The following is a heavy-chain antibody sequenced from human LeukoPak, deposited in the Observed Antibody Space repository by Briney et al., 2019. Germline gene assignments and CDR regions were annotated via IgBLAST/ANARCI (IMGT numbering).Heavy chain of an antibody. CDR1: GFTFSHYG. Sequence: PGGSLRLSCVGSGFTFSHYGIYWVRQAPGKGLEWVAFIRYDGSNKYYADSVKGRFTISRDNSKNTLYLQMNSLRAEDTAVYYCAKDAKYYDILTGYTDYFDYWGQGTLVTVSS. D-gene: IGHD3-9*01. CDR3: AKDAKYYDILTGYTDYFDY. V-gene: IGHV3-30*02. J-gene: IGHJ4*02. CDR2: IRYDGSNK.